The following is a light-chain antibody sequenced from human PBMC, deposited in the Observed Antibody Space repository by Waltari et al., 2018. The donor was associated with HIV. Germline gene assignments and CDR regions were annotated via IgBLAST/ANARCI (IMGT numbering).Light chain of an antibody. J-gene: IGLJ2*01. CDR1: KLGDKY. CDR3: QAWDSSTAV. V-gene: IGLV3-1*01. CDR2: QDR. Sequence: SYELTQPPSVSVSPGQTASFTCSGDKLGDKYACWYQQKPGHSPVLVIYQDRKRPSGIPERFSGSNSGNTATLTISGTQAMDEADYYCQAWDSSTAVFGGGTKLTVL.